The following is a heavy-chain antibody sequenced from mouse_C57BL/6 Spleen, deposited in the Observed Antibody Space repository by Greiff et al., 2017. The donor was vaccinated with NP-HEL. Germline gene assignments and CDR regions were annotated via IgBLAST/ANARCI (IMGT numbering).Heavy chain of an antibody. J-gene: IGHJ1*03. Sequence: VQLQQSGAELVKPGASVKISCKASGYAFSSYWMNWVKQRPGKGLEWIGQIYPGDGDTNYNGKFKGKATLTADKSSSTAYMQLSSLTSEEAAVYCCARSRDVRYWYFDVWGTGTTVTVSS. D-gene: IGHD3-3*01. V-gene: IGHV1-80*01. CDR2: IYPGDGDT. CDR1: GYAFSSYW. CDR3: ARSRDVRYWYFDV.